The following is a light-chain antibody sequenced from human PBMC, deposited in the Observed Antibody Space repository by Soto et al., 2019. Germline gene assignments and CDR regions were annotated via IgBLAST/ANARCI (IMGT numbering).Light chain of an antibody. Sequence: NFMLTQPHSVSESPGKTVTISCTRSSGSIASNYVQWYQQRPGSAPTTVIYEDNQRPPGVPDRFSGSIDSSSNSASLTISGLKTEDEADYYCQSYDSSMSVVFGGGTKLTVL. J-gene: IGLJ2*01. CDR2: EDN. CDR1: SGSIASNY. CDR3: QSYDSSMSVV. V-gene: IGLV6-57*03.